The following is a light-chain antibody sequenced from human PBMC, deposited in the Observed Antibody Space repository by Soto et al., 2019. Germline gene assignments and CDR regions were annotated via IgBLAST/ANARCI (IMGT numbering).Light chain of an antibody. J-gene: IGLJ2*01. CDR1: SSNIGSYT. CDR2: SNT. V-gene: IGLV1-44*01. Sequence: QSVLTQPPSASGTPGQTIAISCSGGSSNIGSYTVNWYQQLPGTAPRLLLYSNTQRPSGVPDRFSGSKSGTSASLAISGLQSAYEGDYYCAAWDDSLNGVVFGGGTKVTVL. CDR3: AAWDDSLNGVV.